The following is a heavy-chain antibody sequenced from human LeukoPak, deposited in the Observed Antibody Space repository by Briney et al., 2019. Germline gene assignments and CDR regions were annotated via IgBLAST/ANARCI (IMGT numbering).Heavy chain of an antibody. V-gene: IGHV1-69*01. CDR1: GGTFSSYA. J-gene: IGHJ4*02. CDR2: IIPIFGTA. D-gene: IGHD3-22*01. CDR3: ARGIIYYDNSGPSDY. Sequence: SVKVSCKASGGTFSSYAISWVRQAPGQGLEWMGGIIPIFGTANYAQKFQGRVTITADESTSTAYMELSSLRSEDTAVYYCARGIIYYDNSGPSDYWGQGTLVTVSS.